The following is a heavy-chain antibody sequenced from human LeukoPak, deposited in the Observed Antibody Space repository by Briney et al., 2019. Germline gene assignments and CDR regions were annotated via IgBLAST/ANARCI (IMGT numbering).Heavy chain of an antibody. V-gene: IGHV1-8*02. J-gene: IGHJ4*02. CDR2: MNPNSGNT. CDR3: ARGSGIAVADY. Sequence: ASVKVSCKASGYTFTGYYMHWVRQAPGQGLEWMGWMNPNSGNTGYAQKFQGRVTMTRNTSISTAYMELSSLRSEDTAVYYCARGSGIAVADYWGQGTLVTVSS. CDR1: GYTFTGYY. D-gene: IGHD6-19*01.